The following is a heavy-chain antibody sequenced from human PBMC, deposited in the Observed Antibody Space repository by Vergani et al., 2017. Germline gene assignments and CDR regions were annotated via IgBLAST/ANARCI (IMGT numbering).Heavy chain of an antibody. CDR2: ISYDGSNK. J-gene: IGHJ4*02. CDR3: AKARFDY. Sequence: VQLVESGGGLVQPGRSLRLSCAASGFTFSSYGMHWVRQAPGKGLEWVAVISYDGSNKYYADSVKGRFTISRDNSKNTLYLQMNSLRAEDTAVYYCAKARFDYWGQGTLVTVSS. CDR1: GFTFSSYG. V-gene: IGHV3-30*18.